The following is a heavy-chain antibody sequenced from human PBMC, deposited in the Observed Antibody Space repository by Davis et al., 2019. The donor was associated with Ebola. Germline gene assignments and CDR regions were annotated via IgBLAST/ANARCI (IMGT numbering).Heavy chain of an antibody. Sequence: SETLSLTCAVYGGSFSGYYWSWIRQPPGKGLEWIGEINHSGSTNYNPSLKSRVTISVDTSKNQFSLKLSSVTAADTAVYYCARDSGYDPGAFDIWGQGTLVTVSS. CDR1: GGSFSGYY. CDR3: ARDSGYDPGAFDI. V-gene: IGHV4-34*01. D-gene: IGHD5-12*01. CDR2: INHSGST. J-gene: IGHJ3*02.